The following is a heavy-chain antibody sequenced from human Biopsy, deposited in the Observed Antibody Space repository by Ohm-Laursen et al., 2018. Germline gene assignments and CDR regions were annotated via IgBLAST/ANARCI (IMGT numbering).Heavy chain of an antibody. D-gene: IGHD5-24*01. Sequence: PTQTLTLTSTFSGFSLNTGGVGVGWIRQPPGKALQWLALFYWDDDKRYSPTLKNRLTITKDTSQNQVVLTMTNMEPVDTGTYYCAHSAGSDGFNVDFDYWGQGTLVTVPS. J-gene: IGHJ4*02. CDR3: AHSAGSDGFNVDFDY. CDR2: FYWDDDK. V-gene: IGHV2-5*02. CDR1: GFSLNTGGVG.